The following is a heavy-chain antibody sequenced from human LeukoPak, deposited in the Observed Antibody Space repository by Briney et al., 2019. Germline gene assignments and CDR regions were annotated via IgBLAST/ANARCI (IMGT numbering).Heavy chain of an antibody. J-gene: IGHJ4*02. D-gene: IGHD4-17*01. Sequence: ASVKVSCKASGGTFSSYAISWVRQAPGQGLEWMGGIIPIFGTAKYARKFQGRVTITADESTSTAYMELSSLRSEDTAVYYCARGPDTVTTATLDNWGQGTLVTVSS. CDR1: GGTFSSYA. CDR2: IIPIFGTA. V-gene: IGHV1-69*01. CDR3: ARGPDTVTTATLDN.